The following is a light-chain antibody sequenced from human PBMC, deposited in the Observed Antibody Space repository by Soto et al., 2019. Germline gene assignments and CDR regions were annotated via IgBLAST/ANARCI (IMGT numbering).Light chain of an antibody. CDR1: QNINNY. CDR3: QQSYSVPLT. CDR2: TAS. J-gene: IGKJ4*01. V-gene: IGKV1-39*01. Sequence: DIQMTQSPSSLSASVGDRVTITCRASQNINNYLHWYQQKSGEAPKLLIYTASSLQSGVPARVSGSGSGTECILTISSLQPEDFATYYCQQSYSVPLTFGGGTNVDIK.